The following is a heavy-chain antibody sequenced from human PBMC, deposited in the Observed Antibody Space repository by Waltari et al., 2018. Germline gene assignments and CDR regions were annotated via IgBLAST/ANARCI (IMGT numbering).Heavy chain of an antibody. V-gene: IGHV3-7*01. J-gene: IGHJ4*02. CDR2: IQQDGREK. Sequence: LRGCGWSGVHQAQGNGLELVANIQQDGREKYYLGSVKCRFTISRVNAKISLLLQRNSRSLEGTAVYYCASRYYFDYWGLGTLVTVSS. CDR1: LRGCG. CDR3: ASRYYFDY.